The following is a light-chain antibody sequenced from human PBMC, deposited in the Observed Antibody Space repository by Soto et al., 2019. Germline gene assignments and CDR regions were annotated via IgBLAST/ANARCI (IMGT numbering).Light chain of an antibody. CDR1: TSNIGAGYD. CDR2: GDF. J-gene: IGLJ1*01. CDR3: QSYDRSLSGFV. Sequence: LTQPPSVSGAPGQRVTISCTGSTSNIGAGYDVHWYQHLPGTAPKLLIYGDFNRPSGVPDRISGSKSATSASLAITGLQAEDEADYYCQSYDRSLSGFVFGTGTKLTVL. V-gene: IGLV1-40*01.